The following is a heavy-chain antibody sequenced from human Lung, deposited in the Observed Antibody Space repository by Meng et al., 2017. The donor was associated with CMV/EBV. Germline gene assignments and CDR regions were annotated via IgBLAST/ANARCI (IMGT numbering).Heavy chain of an antibody. CDR1: GGSFSGYY. Sequence: SXTLSLXCAVYGGSFSGYYWSWIRQPPGKGLEWIGEINHSGSTNYNPSLKSRVTISVDTSKNQFSLKLSSVTAADTAVYYCARRLRFLEWLLYLGWFDPLGQGXLVTVSS. D-gene: IGHD3-3*01. V-gene: IGHV4-34*01. CDR2: INHSGST. J-gene: IGHJ5*02. CDR3: ARRLRFLEWLLYLGWFDP.